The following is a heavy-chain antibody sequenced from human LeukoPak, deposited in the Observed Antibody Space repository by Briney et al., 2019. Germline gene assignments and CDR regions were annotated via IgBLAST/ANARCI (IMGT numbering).Heavy chain of an antibody. Sequence: ASVKVSCKASGYTFTSYYMHWVRQAPGQGLEWMGIINPSGGSTSYAQKFQGRVTMTRDTSISTAYMELSRLRSDDTAVYYCARASCSSTSCNPHYWGQGTLVTVSS. V-gene: IGHV1-46*01. D-gene: IGHD2-2*01. J-gene: IGHJ4*02. CDR3: ARASCSSTSCNPHY. CDR1: GYTFTSYY. CDR2: INPSGGST.